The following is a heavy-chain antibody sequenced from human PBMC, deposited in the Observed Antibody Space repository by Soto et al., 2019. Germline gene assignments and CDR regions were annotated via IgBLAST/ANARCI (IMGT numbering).Heavy chain of an antibody. CDR1: GFSFSNYA. D-gene: IGHD2-2*01. CDR3: ARGGPYQLLSDFDY. CDR2: ISNNGAST. Sequence: EVQLVESGGILVQPGESLRLSCVASGFSFSNYAMHWVRQAPGKGLEFVSAISNNGASTYYANSVKGRFTIFRDNSKNTLYLQMGSLRTDDMAVYYCARGGPYQLLSDFDYWGQGTLVTVSS. J-gene: IGHJ4*02. V-gene: IGHV3-64*01.